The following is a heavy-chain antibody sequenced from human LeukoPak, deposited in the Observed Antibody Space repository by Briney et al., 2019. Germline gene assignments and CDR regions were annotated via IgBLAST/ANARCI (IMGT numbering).Heavy chain of an antibody. V-gene: IGHV3-23*01. D-gene: IGHD2-2*02. J-gene: IGHJ6*02. CDR3: AKNGYCSSTSCYKSHYYYYGMDV. Sequence: GGSLRLSCAASGFTFSNYAMSWVRQAPGKGLEWVSGISGSGGSTYYADSVKGRFTISRDNSKNTLYLQMNSLRAEDTAVYYCAKNGYCSSTSCYKSHYYYYGMDVWGQGTTVTVSS. CDR2: ISGSGGST. CDR1: GFTFSNYA.